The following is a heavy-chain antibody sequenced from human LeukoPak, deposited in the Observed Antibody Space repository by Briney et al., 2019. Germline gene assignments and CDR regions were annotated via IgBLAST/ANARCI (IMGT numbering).Heavy chain of an antibody. V-gene: IGHV3-43*02. J-gene: IGHJ6*02. CDR1: GFTFDDYA. CDR3: ARAYYDIWTGSYYYGMDV. CDR2: ISGDGGST. Sequence: PGGSLRLSCAASGFTFDDYAMHWVRQAPGKGLEWVSLISGDGGSTYYAGSVKGRFTISRENAKNSLYLQMNSLRAGDTAVYYCARAYYDIWTGSYYYGMDVWGQGTTVTVSS. D-gene: IGHD3-9*01.